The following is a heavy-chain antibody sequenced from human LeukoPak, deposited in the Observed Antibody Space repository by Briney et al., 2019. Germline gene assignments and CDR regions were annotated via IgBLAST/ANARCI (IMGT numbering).Heavy chain of an antibody. V-gene: IGHV3-33*06. Sequence: GGSLRLSCAASGFTFSSYGMHWVRQAPGKGLEWVAVIWYDGSNKYYADSVKGRFTISRDNSKNTLYLQMNSLRAEDTAVYYCAKVLNENDRAIDYWGQGTLVTVSS. CDR1: GFTFSSYG. CDR2: IWYDGSNK. D-gene: IGHD1-1*01. J-gene: IGHJ4*02. CDR3: AKVLNENDRAIDY.